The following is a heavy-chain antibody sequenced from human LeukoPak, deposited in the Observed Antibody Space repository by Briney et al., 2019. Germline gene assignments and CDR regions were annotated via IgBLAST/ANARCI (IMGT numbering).Heavy chain of an antibody. Sequence: ASVKVSCKASGYTFTSYGISWVRQAPGQGLEWMGWISAYNGNTNYAQKLQGRVTMTTDTSTSTAYMELRSLRSGDTAVYYCARVTGCSSTSCYVLGEMDYWGQGTLVTVSS. CDR3: ARVTGCSSTSCYVLGEMDY. J-gene: IGHJ4*02. CDR1: GYTFTSYG. D-gene: IGHD2-2*01. CDR2: ISAYNGNT. V-gene: IGHV1-18*01.